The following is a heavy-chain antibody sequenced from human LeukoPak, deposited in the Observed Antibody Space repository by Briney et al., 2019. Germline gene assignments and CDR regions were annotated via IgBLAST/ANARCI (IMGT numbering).Heavy chain of an antibody. D-gene: IGHD2-2*02. CDR3: ARLPGYCSSNSCYKMTIPFDY. J-gene: IGHJ4*02. CDR2: ISYDGSRK. Sequence: PGRSLRLSCVASGFAFSSYSMHWVRQAPGKGLERVAVISYDGSRKYDADSVKGRFTISRDNSKNTLYLQMNSLRTEDTAVYYCARLPGYCSSNSCYKMTIPFDYWGQGTLVTVSS. V-gene: IGHV3-30-3*01. CDR1: GFAFSSYS.